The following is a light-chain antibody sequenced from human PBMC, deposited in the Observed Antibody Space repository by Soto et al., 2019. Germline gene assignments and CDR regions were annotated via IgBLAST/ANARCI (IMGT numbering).Light chain of an antibody. CDR2: SNI. J-gene: IGLJ7*01. CDR1: SSNIGAGYD. V-gene: IGLV1-40*01. Sequence: QSVLTQPPSVSGAPGQRVAISCTGSSSNIGAGYDVHWYQQLPGTAPKLLIYSNIYRPSGVPARFSASRSGTSASLAITGLQAEDEADYYCQSYDRSLSGSVFGGGTQLTVL. CDR3: QSYDRSLSGSV.